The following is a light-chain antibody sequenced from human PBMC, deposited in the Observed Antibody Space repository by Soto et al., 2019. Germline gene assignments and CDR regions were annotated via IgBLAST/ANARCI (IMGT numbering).Light chain of an antibody. CDR1: SSNVGSNT. Sequence: QSVLTQPPSASGAPGQRVTISCSGSSSNVGSNTVSWYQQFPGTAPKLLIHSNNKRPSGVPDRFSGSKPGTSASLAISGLQSEDEADYYCAAWDDSLNASVFGGGTRSPS. CDR2: SNN. V-gene: IGLV1-44*01. CDR3: AAWDDSLNASV. J-gene: IGLJ1*01.